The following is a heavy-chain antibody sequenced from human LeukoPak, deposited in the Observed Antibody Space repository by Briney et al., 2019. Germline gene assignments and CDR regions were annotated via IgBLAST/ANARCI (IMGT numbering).Heavy chain of an antibody. J-gene: IGHJ4*02. D-gene: IGHD3-22*01. CDR2: ISGSGGST. V-gene: IGHV3-23*01. CDR1: GFTFSSYA. Sequence: GGSLRLSCAASGFTFSSYAMSWVRQAPGKGLEWVSAISGSGGSTYYADSVKGRFTVSRDNAENTLYLQMNSLRVEDTAVYYCVRSAFHAGSGNYYDYWGQGTLVTVSS. CDR3: VRSAFHAGSGNYYDY.